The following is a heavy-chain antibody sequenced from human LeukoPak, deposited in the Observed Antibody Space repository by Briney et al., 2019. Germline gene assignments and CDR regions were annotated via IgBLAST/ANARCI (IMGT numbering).Heavy chain of an antibody. D-gene: IGHD5-24*01. Sequence: PSETLSHTCTVSGGSINSDSYYWGWIRQPPGKGLEWIGSIYYSGSTYYNPSLKSRVTISVDTSKNQFSLKLSSVTAADTAVYYCAGFAGRQAITQLRYWGQGTLVTVSS. J-gene: IGHJ4*02. V-gene: IGHV4-39*01. CDR3: AGFAGRQAITQLRY. CDR1: GGSINSDSYY. CDR2: IYYSGST.